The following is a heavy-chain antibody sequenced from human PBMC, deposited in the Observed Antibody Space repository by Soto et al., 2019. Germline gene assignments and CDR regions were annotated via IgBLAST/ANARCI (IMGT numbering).Heavy chain of an antibody. Sequence: PGGSLRLSCAASGFTFSSYAMSWVRQAPGKGLEWVSAISGSGGSTYYADSVKGRFTISRDNSKNTLYLQMNSLRAEDTAVYYCAKDSTAAGMYNRFDPWGQGTLVTVSS. CDR2: ISGSGGST. D-gene: IGHD6-13*01. CDR3: AKDSTAAGMYNRFDP. CDR1: GFTFSSYA. V-gene: IGHV3-23*01. J-gene: IGHJ5*02.